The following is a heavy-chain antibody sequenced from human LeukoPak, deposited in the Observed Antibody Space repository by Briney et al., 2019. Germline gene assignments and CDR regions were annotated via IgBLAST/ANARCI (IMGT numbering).Heavy chain of an antibody. V-gene: IGHV1-18*01. CDR1: GYIFTNYG. J-gene: IGHJ5*02. Sequence: AAVNVSRKASGYIFTNYGFTWMRQAPGQGLEWMGWINTYNGNTNYAQNLQGRVTITTDTSTSTAYMELRRLRSDDTAVCYCARDNWFDPWGQGTLVTVSS. CDR2: INTYNGNT. CDR3: ARDNWFDP.